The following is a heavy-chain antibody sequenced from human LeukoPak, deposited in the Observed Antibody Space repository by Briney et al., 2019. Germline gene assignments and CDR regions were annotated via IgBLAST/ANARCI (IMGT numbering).Heavy chain of an antibody. J-gene: IGHJ6*02. Sequence: GGSLRLSCAASGFTFSTYWMSWGRQAPGKGLEWVANIKQDGSEKYYVDSVNSRFNISRDNAKNSLYLQMNSLRAEDKGVYYCAKAGPQDRSGFYGMDVWGQGTTVTVSS. CDR3: AKAGPQDRSGFYGMDV. CDR2: IKQDGSEK. V-gene: IGHV3-7*01. CDR1: GFTFSTYW. D-gene: IGHD6-19*01.